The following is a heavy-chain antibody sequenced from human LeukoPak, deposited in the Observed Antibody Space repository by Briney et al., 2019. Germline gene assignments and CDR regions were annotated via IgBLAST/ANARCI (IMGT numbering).Heavy chain of an antibody. D-gene: IGHD1-26*01. CDR3: AKDRGGNYLLVFDV. Sequence: PGGSLTLSCAASGFTFSSYAMRWVRQAPGEGLEWVSGISGSGGNTYCADSVKGRFTISRDNSKNTLYLQMNSLRAEDTAVYYCAKDRGGNYLLVFDVWGQGTMVTVSS. CDR1: GFTFSSYA. J-gene: IGHJ3*01. V-gene: IGHV3-23*01. CDR2: ISGSGGNT.